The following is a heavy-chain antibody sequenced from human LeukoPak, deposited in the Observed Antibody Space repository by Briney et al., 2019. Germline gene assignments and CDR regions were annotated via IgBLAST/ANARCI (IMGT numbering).Heavy chain of an antibody. J-gene: IGHJ4*02. CDR3: ARGYCANGECYDLFEY. Sequence: AGGSLRLSCAASGFTFSTYWMYWVRQPPGKGLVWVSRINSDGSSTRYADSVKGRLTISRDNAKNTLYLQMNSLRAEDTAVYYCARGYCANGECYDLFEYWGQGALVTVSS. D-gene: IGHD2-8*01. V-gene: IGHV3-74*01. CDR1: GFTFSTYW. CDR2: INSDGSST.